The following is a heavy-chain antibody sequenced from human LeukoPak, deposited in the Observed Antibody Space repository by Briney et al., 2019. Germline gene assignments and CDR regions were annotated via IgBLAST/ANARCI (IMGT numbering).Heavy chain of an antibody. V-gene: IGHV3-23*01. J-gene: IGHJ4*02. CDR1: GFTFSSYA. D-gene: IGHD6-13*01. CDR3: AKVTEQQLVKAYYFDY. CDR2: ISGSGGST. Sequence: PGGSLRLSCAASGFTFSSYAMSWVRQAPGKGLEWVSAISGSGGSTYYADSVKGRFTIPRDNSKNTLYLQMNSLRAEDTAVYYCAKVTEQQLVKAYYFDYWGQGTLVTVSS.